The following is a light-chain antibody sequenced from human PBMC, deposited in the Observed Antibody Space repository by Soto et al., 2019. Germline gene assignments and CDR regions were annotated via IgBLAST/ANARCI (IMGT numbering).Light chain of an antibody. CDR2: SNN. J-gene: IGLJ2*01. V-gene: IGLV1-44*01. CDR1: SSNIGSNT. Sequence: QSVLTQPPSASGTPGQRVTISCSGSSSNIGSNTVNWYQQLPGTAPKLLIYSNNKRPSGVPDRFSGSKSGTSASLAISGLQAEDEDDYYCAAWDDSLNGQVVFGGGTKLTVL. CDR3: AAWDDSLNGQVV.